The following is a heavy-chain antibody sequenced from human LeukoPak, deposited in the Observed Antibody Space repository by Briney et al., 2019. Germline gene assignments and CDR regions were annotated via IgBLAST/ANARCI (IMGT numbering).Heavy chain of an antibody. D-gene: IGHD2-8*01. Sequence: GGSLRLSCAASGFTFSSYSMNWVRQAPGKGLEWVSSISSSSSYIYYADSVKGRFTISRDNAKNSLYLQMNSLRAEDTAVYYCARDRCTNGVCYLFHYYYYMDVWGKGTTVTVSS. CDR3: ARDRCTNGVCYLFHYYYYMDV. CDR2: ISSSSSYI. CDR1: GFTFSSYS. V-gene: IGHV3-21*01. J-gene: IGHJ6*03.